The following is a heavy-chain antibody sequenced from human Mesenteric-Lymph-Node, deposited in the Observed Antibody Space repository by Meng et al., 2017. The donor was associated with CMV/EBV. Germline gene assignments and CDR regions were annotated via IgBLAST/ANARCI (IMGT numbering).Heavy chain of an antibody. Sequence: TFTSYYIHWVRQAPGRGLEWMGIINPSGGSTSYAQKFQDRVTMTRATSTITVYMELSSLRSEDTAVYYCARDLIDKGSSGWPVGFDYWGQGTLVTVSS. D-gene: IGHD6-19*01. CDR1: TFTSYY. CDR3: ARDLIDKGSSGWPVGFDY. J-gene: IGHJ4*02. CDR2: INPSGGST. V-gene: IGHV1-46*01.